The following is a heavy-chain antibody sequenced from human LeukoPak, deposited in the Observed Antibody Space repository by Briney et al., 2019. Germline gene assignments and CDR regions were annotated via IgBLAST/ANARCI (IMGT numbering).Heavy chain of an antibody. V-gene: IGHV4-4*07. Sequence: SETLSLTCTVSGGSISSYYWSWIRQPAGKGLEWIGRISTSGNTDYNPYLKSRVTMSVDTSKNQFSLKLSSVTAADTAVYYCARDDSIAVAGTGYYYYYMDVWGKGTTVTISS. CDR1: GGSISSYY. J-gene: IGHJ6*03. CDR3: ARDDSIAVAGTGYYYYYMDV. D-gene: IGHD6-19*01. CDR2: ISTSGNT.